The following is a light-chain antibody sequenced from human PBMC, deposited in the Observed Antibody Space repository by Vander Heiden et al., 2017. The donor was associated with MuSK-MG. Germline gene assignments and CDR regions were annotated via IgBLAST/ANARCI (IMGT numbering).Light chain of an antibody. CDR2: GAS. CDR1: QSVSGQ. CDR3: QQYGSLPRT. V-gene: IGKV3-20*01. J-gene: IGKJ1*01. Sequence: IVLTQSPGTLSLSPGERVTLSCRASQSVSGQLAWYQQKSGQAPRPLIYGASTRAAGITDRFSGSGSGTAFILSIRRLEPDAFAVYYCQQYGSLPRTFGQGTKVEI.